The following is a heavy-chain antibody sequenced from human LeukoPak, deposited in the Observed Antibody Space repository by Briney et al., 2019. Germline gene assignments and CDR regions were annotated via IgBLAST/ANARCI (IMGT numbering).Heavy chain of an antibody. CDR3: ARQTFYGGNSYYYYYMDV. D-gene: IGHD4-23*01. CDR2: IIPIFGTA. V-gene: IGHV1-69*05. J-gene: IGHJ6*03. Sequence: SVKVSCKASGGTFSSYAISWVRQAPGQGLEWMGGIIPIFGTANYAQKFQGRVTITTDESTSTAYMELSSLRSEDTAVYYCARQTFYGGNSYYYYYMDVWGNGTTVTVSS. CDR1: GGTFSSYA.